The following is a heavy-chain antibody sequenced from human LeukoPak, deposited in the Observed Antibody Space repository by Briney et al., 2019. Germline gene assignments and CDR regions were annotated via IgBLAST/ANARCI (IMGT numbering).Heavy chain of an antibody. J-gene: IGHJ4*02. Sequence: GGSLRLSCAASGFTFSNFWMHWVRQAPGKGLVWVALIYGDGSFTRYADSVKGRFTISRDNAKNTVYLQMNSLRAEDTAVYYCARGDSGDYWGQGTLVTVSS. D-gene: IGHD3-16*01. CDR2: IYGDGSFT. V-gene: IGHV3-74*01. CDR1: GFTFSNFW. CDR3: ARGDSGDY.